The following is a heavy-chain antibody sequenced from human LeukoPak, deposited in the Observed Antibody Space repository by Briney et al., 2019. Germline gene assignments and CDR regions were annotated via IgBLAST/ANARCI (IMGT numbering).Heavy chain of an antibody. CDR3: ARAVYSSGWLDL. Sequence: ASVKVSYKASGYTFTGYYMHWVRQAPGQGLEWMGWTNPNSGGTNYAQKFQGRVTMTRDTSISTAYMELSRLRSDDTAVYYCARAVYSSGWLDLWGRGTLVTVSS. CDR2: TNPNSGGT. CDR1: GYTFTGYY. J-gene: IGHJ2*01. V-gene: IGHV1-2*02. D-gene: IGHD6-19*01.